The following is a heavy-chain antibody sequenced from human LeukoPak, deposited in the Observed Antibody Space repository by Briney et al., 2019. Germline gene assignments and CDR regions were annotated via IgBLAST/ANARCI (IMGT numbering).Heavy chain of an antibody. Sequence: ASVKVSCKASGDTFSNYGIIWLRQAPGQGLEWMGGTIPIFGTANYAQRFHGSVTITTDESTSTAYMELSSLRSDDTAVYYCARGFCSSSTCFLDYWGQGTLVTVSS. CDR1: GDTFSNYG. J-gene: IGHJ4*02. D-gene: IGHD2-2*01. V-gene: IGHV1-69*05. CDR2: TIPIFGTA. CDR3: ARGFCSSSTCFLDY.